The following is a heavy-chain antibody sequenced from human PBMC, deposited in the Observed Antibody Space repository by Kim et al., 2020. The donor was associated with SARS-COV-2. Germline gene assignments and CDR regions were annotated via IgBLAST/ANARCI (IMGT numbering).Heavy chain of an antibody. CDR3: ARDPPEYSSSSCFDY. Sequence: ASVKVSCKASGYTFTGYYMHWVRQAPGQGLEWMGWINPNSGGTNYAQKFQGRVTMTRDTSISTAYMELSRLRSDDTAVYYCARDPPEYSSSSCFDYWGQGTLVTVSS. CDR1: GYTFTGYY. CDR2: INPNSGGT. D-gene: IGHD6-6*01. J-gene: IGHJ4*02. V-gene: IGHV1-2*02.